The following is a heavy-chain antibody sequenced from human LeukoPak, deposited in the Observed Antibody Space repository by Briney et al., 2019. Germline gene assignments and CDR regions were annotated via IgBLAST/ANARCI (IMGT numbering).Heavy chain of an antibody. CDR1: GYTFTSYG. CDR2: ISAYNGNT. Sequence: GASVKVSCKASGYTFTSYGISWVRQAPGQGLEWMGWISAYNGNTNYAQKLQGRVTMTTDTSTSTADMELRSLRSDDTAVYYCARVLDCSSTSCYNAFDIWGQGTMVTVSS. CDR3: ARVLDCSSTSCYNAFDI. J-gene: IGHJ3*02. D-gene: IGHD2-2*02. V-gene: IGHV1-18*01.